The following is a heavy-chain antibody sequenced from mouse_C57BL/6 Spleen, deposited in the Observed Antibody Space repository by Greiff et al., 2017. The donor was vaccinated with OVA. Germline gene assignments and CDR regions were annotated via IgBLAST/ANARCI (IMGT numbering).Heavy chain of an antibody. CDR3: ASGGSDSWGAY. J-gene: IGHJ3*01. D-gene: IGHD2-4*01. V-gene: IGHV1-69*01. CDR1: GYTFTSYW. CDR2: IDPSDSYN. Sequence: VQLQQPGAELVMPGASVKLSCKASGYTFTSYWMHWVKQRPGQGLEWIGEIDPSDSYNNYNQKLKGKSTLTVDKSSSTAYMQLSSLTSEDSAVYYCASGGSDSWGAYWGQGTLVTVSA.